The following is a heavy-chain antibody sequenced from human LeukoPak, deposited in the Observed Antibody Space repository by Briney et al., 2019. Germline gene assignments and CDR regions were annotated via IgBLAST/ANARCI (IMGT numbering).Heavy chain of an antibody. CDR3: ARGADSSGYYSIFYFDY. J-gene: IGHJ4*02. Sequence: KPSETLSLTCTVSGGSSTSYFWTWIRQPAGKGLEWIGRIYTSGTTNYNPSLKSRVTMSVDTSKNQFSLKLSSVTAADTAVYYCARGADSSGYYSIFYFDYWGQGTLVTVSS. V-gene: IGHV4-4*07. D-gene: IGHD3-22*01. CDR2: IYTSGTT. CDR1: GGSSTSYF.